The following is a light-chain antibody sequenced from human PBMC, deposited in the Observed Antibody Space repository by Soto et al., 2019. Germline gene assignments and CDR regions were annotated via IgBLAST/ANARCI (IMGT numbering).Light chain of an antibody. CDR1: SSDIGAYNF. CDR3: TSWTTSTTMI. Sequence: QSVLTQPASVSGSPGQSITISCTGTSSDIGAYNFVSWYQQHPGKAPKLMLYDVNIRPSAVSNRFSGSKSGNTASLTISGLQSEDEAAYYCTSWTTSTTMIFGGGTKVTVL. V-gene: IGLV2-14*03. CDR2: DVN. J-gene: IGLJ2*01.